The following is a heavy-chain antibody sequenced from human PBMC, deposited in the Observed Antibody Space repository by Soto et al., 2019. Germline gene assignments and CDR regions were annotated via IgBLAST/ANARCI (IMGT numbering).Heavy chain of an antibody. CDR1: GCTFSSYA. Sequence: GASVKVSCKASGCTFSSYAISWVRQATGQGLEWMGGIIPIFGTANYAQKFQGRVTITADESTSTAYMELSSLRSEDTAVYYCASPMGITAAGSPVAFDIWGQGTMVTVSS. J-gene: IGHJ3*02. CDR2: IIPIFGTA. V-gene: IGHV1-69*13. D-gene: IGHD6-13*01. CDR3: ASPMGITAAGSPVAFDI.